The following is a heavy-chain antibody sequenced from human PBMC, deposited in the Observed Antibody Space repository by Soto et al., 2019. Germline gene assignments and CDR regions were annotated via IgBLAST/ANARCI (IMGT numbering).Heavy chain of an antibody. V-gene: IGHV4-59*08. D-gene: IGHD5-12*01. Sequence: PSETLSLTCTVSGDSITANYWSWIRQPPGKALEWIGYIYNSGAIYYNPSLKSRLTISLDTSKNQFSLKLRSVTAADTAMYYCARRVATIKKNYYFDYWGQGTLVTVSS. CDR2: IYNSGAI. J-gene: IGHJ4*02. CDR1: GDSITANY. CDR3: ARRVATIKKNYYFDY.